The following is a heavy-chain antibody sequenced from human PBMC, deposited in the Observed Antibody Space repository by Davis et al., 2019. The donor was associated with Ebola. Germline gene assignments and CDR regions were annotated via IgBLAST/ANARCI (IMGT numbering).Heavy chain of an antibody. V-gene: IGHV5-51*01. D-gene: IGHD3-22*01. CDR3: ARQSDSSGYYFQSGLGV. J-gene: IGHJ6*04. Sequence: GESLKISCTGSGYSFTSYWNGWVRQMPGKGLEWMGIIYPGDSNTRYSPSFQGQVTISADTSISTAYLQWSSLKASDTAMYYCARQSDSSGYYFQSGLGVWGKGTTVTVSS. CDR1: GYSFTSYW. CDR2: IYPGDSNT.